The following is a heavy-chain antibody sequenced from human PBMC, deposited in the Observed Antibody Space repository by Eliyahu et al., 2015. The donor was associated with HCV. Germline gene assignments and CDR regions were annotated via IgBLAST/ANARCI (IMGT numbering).Heavy chain of an antibody. D-gene: IGHD6-19*01. J-gene: IGHJ5*02. V-gene: IGHV4-59*01. CDR1: GGSIXTSY. CDR2: IHFSGST. CDR3: ASGGGGIAVTGTGGWFDP. Sequence: QVQLQESGPGLXKPSETLSLTCTVSGGSIXTSYWSWIRQPPGKGLEWIGYIHFSGSTNYHPSLKSRVTISVDTSKNQFSLNLTSVTAADTAMYYCASGGGGIAVTGTGGWFDPWGQGTLVTVSS.